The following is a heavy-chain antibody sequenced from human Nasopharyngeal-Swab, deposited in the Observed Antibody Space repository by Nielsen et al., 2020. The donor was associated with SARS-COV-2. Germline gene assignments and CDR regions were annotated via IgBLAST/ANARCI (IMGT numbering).Heavy chain of an antibody. CDR1: GYTFTSYD. Sequence: ASVKVSCKASGYTFTSYDINWVRQATGQGLEWMGWMNPNSGNTGYAQKFQGRVIMTRNTSISTAYMELSSLRSEDTAVYYCARAERGRIVVVITSFYYYYMDVWGKGTTVTVSS. V-gene: IGHV1-8*01. D-gene: IGHD3-22*01. CDR3: ARAERGRIVVVITSFYYYYMDV. J-gene: IGHJ6*03. CDR2: MNPNSGNT.